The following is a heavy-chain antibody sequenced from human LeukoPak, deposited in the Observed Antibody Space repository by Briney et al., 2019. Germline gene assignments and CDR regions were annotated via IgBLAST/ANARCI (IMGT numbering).Heavy chain of an antibody. D-gene: IGHD5-18*01. V-gene: IGHV3-66*01. CDR2: IYSGGST. CDR1: GFTVSSNY. J-gene: IGHJ4*02. Sequence: GGSLRLSCAASGFTVSSNYMSWVRQAPGKGLEWVSVIYSGGSTYYADSVKGRFTISRDNSKNTLYLQMNSLRAEDTAVYYCATVDTAMDFDYWGQGTLVTVSS. CDR3: ATVDTAMDFDY.